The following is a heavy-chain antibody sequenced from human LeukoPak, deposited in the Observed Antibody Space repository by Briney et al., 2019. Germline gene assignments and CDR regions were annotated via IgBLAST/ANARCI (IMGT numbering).Heavy chain of an antibody. Sequence: GGSLRLSCAASGFTFSSYSMNWVRQAPGKGLEWVSSISSSSSYIYYADSVKGRFTISRDNAKNSLYLQMNSLSAEDTAVYYCARTGDFWSGYFAFDIWGQGTMVTVSS. V-gene: IGHV3-21*01. CDR3: ARTGDFWSGYFAFDI. D-gene: IGHD3-3*01. CDR2: ISSSSSYI. CDR1: GFTFSSYS. J-gene: IGHJ3*02.